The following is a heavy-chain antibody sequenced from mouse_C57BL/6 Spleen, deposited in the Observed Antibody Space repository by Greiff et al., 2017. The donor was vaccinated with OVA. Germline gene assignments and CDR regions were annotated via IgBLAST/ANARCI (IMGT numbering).Heavy chain of an antibody. CDR1: GYSITSGYD. CDR2: ISYSGST. CDR3: ARDDYYGSRAPFAY. J-gene: IGHJ3*01. V-gene: IGHV3-1*01. Sequence: EVHLVESGPGMVKPSQSLSLTCTVTGYSITSGYDWHWIRHFPGNKLEWMGYISYSGSTNYNPSLKSRISITHDTSKNHFFLKLNSVTTEDTATYYCARDDYYGSRAPFAYWGQGTLVTVSA. D-gene: IGHD1-1*01.